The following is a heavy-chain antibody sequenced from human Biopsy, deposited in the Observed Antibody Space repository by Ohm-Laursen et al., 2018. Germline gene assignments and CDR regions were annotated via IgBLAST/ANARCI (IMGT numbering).Heavy chain of an antibody. V-gene: IGHV4-59*08. Sequence: TLSLTCIVSGDSINSSYWSWIRQAPGKGLEWIGFISNSGNTNYNPSLKSRVTISADTSKNQFSLKLGSVTVADTAVFYCARRGSGGRSFDHWGQGSLVTVSS. CDR2: ISNSGNT. CDR1: GDSINSSY. CDR3: ARRGSGGRSFDH. D-gene: IGHD2-15*01. J-gene: IGHJ4*02.